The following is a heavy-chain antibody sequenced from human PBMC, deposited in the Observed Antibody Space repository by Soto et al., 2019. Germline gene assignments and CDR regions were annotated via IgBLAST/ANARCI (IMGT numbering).Heavy chain of an antibody. CDR3: ARDRGARGDF. CDR1: GDNFSTYP. CDR2: VIPIYVTA. Sequence: QVQLVQSGAEVKKPGSSVKVSCKASGDNFSTYPISWVRQAHGQGLEWMGGVIPIYVTANYAQKFRGRVTIPADERTRTSYMELTDLRSEDTAVYYCARDRGARGDFWGQGTLVTVSS. D-gene: IGHD3-10*01. J-gene: IGHJ4*02. V-gene: IGHV1-69*01.